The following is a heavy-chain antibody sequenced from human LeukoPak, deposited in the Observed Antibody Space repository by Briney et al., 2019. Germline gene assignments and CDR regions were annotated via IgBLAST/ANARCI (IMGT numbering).Heavy chain of an antibody. D-gene: IGHD3-22*01. J-gene: IGHJ4*02. Sequence: PGGSLRLSCAASGFTFSSYAMSWVRQAPGKGLEWVSIISGSGGGTFYADSVKGRFTFSRDNSKNTLYLQMHRLRAEDTAVYYCAKAKPYYYDSSCYYFPFDFWGQGTLVTVSS. CDR1: GFTFSSYA. CDR3: AKAKPYYYDSSCYYFPFDF. V-gene: IGHV3-23*01. CDR2: ISGSGGGT.